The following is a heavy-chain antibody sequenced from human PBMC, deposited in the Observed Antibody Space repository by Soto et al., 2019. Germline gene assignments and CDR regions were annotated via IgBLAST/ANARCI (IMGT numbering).Heavy chain of an antibody. V-gene: IGHV3-23*01. CDR1: EFSFSGYA. CDR3: AKDSIPYSSSYDLDH. Sequence: GGSLRLSCVASEFSFSGYAMSWVRQAPGKGLVWVSSITGTGVSIYYADSVRGRFTISRDNSKNTLYLQMSSLRAEDAARYYCAKDSIPYSSSYDLDHWGRGALVTVSS. CDR2: ITGTGVSI. D-gene: IGHD6-6*01. J-gene: IGHJ4*02.